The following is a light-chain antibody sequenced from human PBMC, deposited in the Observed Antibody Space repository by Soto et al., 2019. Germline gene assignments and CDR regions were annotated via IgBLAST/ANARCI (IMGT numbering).Light chain of an antibody. Sequence: ETVLTQSPGTLSLSPGERATLSCRASQTVNGNYLGWYQQKPGQAPRLLIYGTSSRATGIPDRFSGSGSGTDFTLTSSRLEPEDFAVYYCQQCGSLPGTFGQGTRVEIK. V-gene: IGKV3-20*01. CDR3: QQCGSLPGT. J-gene: IGKJ1*01. CDR2: GTS. CDR1: QTVNGNY.